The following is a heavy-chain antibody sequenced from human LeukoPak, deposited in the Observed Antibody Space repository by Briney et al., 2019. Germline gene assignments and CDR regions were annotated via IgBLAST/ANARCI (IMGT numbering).Heavy chain of an antibody. CDR3: ARDQYDTWSRRGNFDS. Sequence: GGSLRLSCVASGFTFGKYWMSWVRQAPGKGLEWVANIKLDGSEKNYEGSVKGRFTISRDNTKNSLYLQMNSLRVEDTAVFYCARDQYDTWSRRGNFDSWGQGTLVIVSS. V-gene: IGHV3-7*03. CDR2: IKLDGSEK. CDR1: GFTFGKYW. D-gene: IGHD3-3*01. J-gene: IGHJ4*02.